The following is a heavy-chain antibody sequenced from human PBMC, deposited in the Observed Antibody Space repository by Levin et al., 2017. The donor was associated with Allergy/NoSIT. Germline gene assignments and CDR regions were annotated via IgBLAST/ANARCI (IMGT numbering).Heavy chain of an antibody. J-gene: IGHJ5*02. V-gene: IGHV4-30-4*01. D-gene: IGHD4-23*01. CDR3: ARDTRYLRWSFWFDP. CDR2: IYYSGST. Sequence: PSETLSLTCTVSGGSISSGDYYWSWIRQPPGKGLEWIGYIYYSGSTYYNPSLKSRVTISVDTSKNQFSLKLSSVTAADTAVYYCARDTRYLRWSFWFDPWGQGTLVTVSS. CDR1: GGSISSGDYY.